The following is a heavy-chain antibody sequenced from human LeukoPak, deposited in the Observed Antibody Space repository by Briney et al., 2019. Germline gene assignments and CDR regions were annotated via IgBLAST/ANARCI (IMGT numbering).Heavy chain of an antibody. Sequence: PSETLSLTCTVSGGSISSYYWSWIRQPPGTGLEWIGCIHYSGSTNYNPSLKSRVTISVDTSKNQFSLKLSSVTAADTAVYYCARVRDRSSYFYDLDYWGQGTLVTVSS. V-gene: IGHV4-59*01. CDR3: ARVRDRSSYFYDLDY. J-gene: IGHJ4*02. D-gene: IGHD3-22*01. CDR2: IHYSGST. CDR1: GGSISSYY.